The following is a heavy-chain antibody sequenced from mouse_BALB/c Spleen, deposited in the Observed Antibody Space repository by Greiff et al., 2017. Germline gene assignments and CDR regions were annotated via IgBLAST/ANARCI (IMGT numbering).Heavy chain of an antibody. CDR1: GYTFSSYW. CDR2: ILPGSGST. Sequence: QVQLQQSGAELMKPGASVKISCKATGYTFSSYWIEWVKQRPGHGLEWIGEILPGSGSTNYNEKFKGKATFTADTSSNTAYMQLSSLTSEDSAVYYCAILYYGYDGFAYWGQGTLVTVSA. J-gene: IGHJ3*01. D-gene: IGHD2-2*01. CDR3: AILYYGYDGFAY. V-gene: IGHV1-9*01.